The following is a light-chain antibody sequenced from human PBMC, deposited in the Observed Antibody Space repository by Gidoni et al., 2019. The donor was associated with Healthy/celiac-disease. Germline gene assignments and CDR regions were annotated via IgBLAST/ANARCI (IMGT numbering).Light chain of an antibody. J-gene: IGLJ2*01. Sequence: QSALTQPASVSGSPGQSITISCTGTSCDVGGYNYVSWYQQHQGKAPKLMIYDVSNRPSGVSSRFSGSKSGNTASLTISGLQAEDEADYYCSSYTSSSTLEGVFGGGTKLTVL. CDR2: DVS. V-gene: IGLV2-14*01. CDR3: SSYTSSSTLEGV. CDR1: SCDVGGYNY.